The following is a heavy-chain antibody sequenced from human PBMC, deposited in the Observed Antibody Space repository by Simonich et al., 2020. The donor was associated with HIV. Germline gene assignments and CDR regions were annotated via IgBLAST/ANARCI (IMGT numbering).Heavy chain of an antibody. CDR2: IYYSGST. CDR1: GGSISSDY. J-gene: IGHJ4*02. CDR3: ARGRPPGFSNGWYHFDF. D-gene: IGHD6-19*01. V-gene: IGHV4-59*12. Sequence: QVQLQESGPGLVKPSETLSLRCTVSGGSISSDYWSWIRQPPGKGLEWIGYIYYSGSTNYNPSLKRRVTISVDTSKNQVSLKLSSVTAADTAIYYCARGRPPGFSNGWYHFDFWGQGTLVTVSP.